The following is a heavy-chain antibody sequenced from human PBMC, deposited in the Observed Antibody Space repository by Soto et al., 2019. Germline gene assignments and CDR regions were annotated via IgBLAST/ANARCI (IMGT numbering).Heavy chain of an antibody. CDR3: ARVLPGIAAAYDAFDV. Sequence: SETLSLTCTVSGGSISSDYYYWTWISQPPGKGLEWIGYIYHSGRTSYNSSLKSRVTISTDTSRSQLSLQLTSATPADTAVYYCARVLPGIAAAYDAFDVWGQGTMVTVSS. CDR1: GGSISSDYYY. V-gene: IGHV4-30-4*02. D-gene: IGHD6-13*01. J-gene: IGHJ3*01. CDR2: IYHSGRT.